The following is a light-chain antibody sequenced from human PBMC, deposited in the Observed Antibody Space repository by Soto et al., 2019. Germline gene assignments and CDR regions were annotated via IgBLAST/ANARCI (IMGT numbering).Light chain of an antibody. Sequence: DIVMTQSPDSLAVSLGERATINCKSSLSVLYSSNNKNYLAWYQQKPGQPPKLLIYWASTRESGVPDRFSGSGSGTDFTLTISSLQAEDVAVYYCQHYYSSPVTFGQGTKVEIK. CDR1: LSVLYSSNNKNY. CDR2: WAS. CDR3: QHYYSSPVT. J-gene: IGKJ1*01. V-gene: IGKV4-1*01.